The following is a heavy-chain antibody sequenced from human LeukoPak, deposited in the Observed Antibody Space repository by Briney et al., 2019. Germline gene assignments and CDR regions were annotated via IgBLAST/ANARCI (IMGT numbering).Heavy chain of an antibody. CDR3: ARRDYYDSTGLYNWFDP. J-gene: IGHJ5*02. V-gene: IGHV4-30-2*01. CDR2: IYHGGNT. Sequence: PSQTLSLTCSVSGGSMTSGGYYWSWIRQPPGKGLEWIGYIYHGGNTHYNPSLKSRVTISVDTSKNQFSLKLSSVTAADTAVYYCARRDYYDSTGLYNWFDPWGQGTLVTASS. CDR1: GGSMTSGGYY. D-gene: IGHD3-22*01.